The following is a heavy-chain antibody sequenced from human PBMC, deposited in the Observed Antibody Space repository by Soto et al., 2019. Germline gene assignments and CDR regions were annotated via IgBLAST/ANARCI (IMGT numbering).Heavy chain of an antibody. J-gene: IGHJ2*01. V-gene: IGHV3-33*01. CDR1: GFTFSSYG. CDR2: IWYDGSNK. D-gene: IGHD6-13*01. Sequence: GGSLRLSCAASGFTFSSYGMHWVRQAPGKGLEWVAVIWYDGSNKYYADSVKGRFTISRDNSKNTLYLQMNSLRAEDTAVYYCARDQQQLVNWYFDLWGRGTLVTVSS. CDR3: ARDQQQLVNWYFDL.